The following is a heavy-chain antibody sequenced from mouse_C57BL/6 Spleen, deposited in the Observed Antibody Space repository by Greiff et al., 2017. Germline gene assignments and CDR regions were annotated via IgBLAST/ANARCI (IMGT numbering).Heavy chain of an antibody. CDR1: GFSLTSYG. Sequence: VKLMESGPGLVQPSQSLSITCTVSGFSLTSYGVHWVRQSPGTGLEWLGVIWSGGSTDYNAAFISRLSISKDNSKSQVFLKMNSLQADDTAIYYCARKGGAMDYWGQGTSVTVSS. J-gene: IGHJ4*01. CDR2: IWSGGST. CDR3: ARKGGAMDY. V-gene: IGHV2-2*01.